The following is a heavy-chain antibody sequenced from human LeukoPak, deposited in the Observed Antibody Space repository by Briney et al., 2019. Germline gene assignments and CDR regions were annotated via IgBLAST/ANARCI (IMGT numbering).Heavy chain of an antibody. Sequence: SETLSLTCAVSGGSFSGYFWSWIRQPPGKGLEWIREINHSGDTNYNPSLKSRLTISVDTSKTQFSLKLNSVTAADTAVYYCARVRVGASPWAQGTLVTVSS. J-gene: IGHJ4*02. CDR3: ARVRVGASP. CDR1: GGSFSGYF. V-gene: IGHV4-34*01. D-gene: IGHD4-17*01. CDR2: INHSGDT.